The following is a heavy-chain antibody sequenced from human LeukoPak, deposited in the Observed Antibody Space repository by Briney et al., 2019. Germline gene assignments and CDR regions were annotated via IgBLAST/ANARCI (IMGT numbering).Heavy chain of an antibody. CDR3: AKVDYYDSSGYADY. CDR2: ISYDGSNE. D-gene: IGHD3-22*01. CDR1: GFTFSSYV. J-gene: IGHJ4*02. Sequence: GGSLRLSCAASGFTFSSYVMHWVRQAPGKGLEWVAIISYDGSNEYYADSVKGRFTISRDNSKNTLYLQMNSLRAEDTAVYYCAKVDYYDSSGYADYWGQGTLVTVSS. V-gene: IGHV3-30*04.